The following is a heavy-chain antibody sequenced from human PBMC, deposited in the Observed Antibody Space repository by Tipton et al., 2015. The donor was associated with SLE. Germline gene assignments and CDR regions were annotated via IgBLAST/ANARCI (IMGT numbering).Heavy chain of an antibody. CDR1: GFTFSSYA. J-gene: IGHJ4*02. CDR2: ISGSGGST. D-gene: IGHD6-13*01. CDR3: AKDGSSWYGSSDY. V-gene: IGHV3-23*01. Sequence: SLRLSCAASGFTFSSYAMSWVRQAPGKGLEWVSAISGSGGSTYYADSVKGRFTISRDNSKNTLYLQMNSLRAEDTAVYYCAKDGSSWYGSSDYWGQGTLVTVSS.